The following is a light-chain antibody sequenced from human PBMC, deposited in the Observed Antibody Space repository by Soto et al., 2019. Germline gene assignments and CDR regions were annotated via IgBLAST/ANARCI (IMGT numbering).Light chain of an antibody. CDR3: CLYAGVNVL. Sequence: QSVLTQPASVSGSPGQSITISCTGTSSDIGNYNLVSWYQQHPGKAPKLVIYEGSERPSGVSNRFSGSMASLTISGLQAEDEADYYCCLYAGVNVLFGGGTKLTVL. CDR2: EGS. J-gene: IGLJ3*02. V-gene: IGLV2-23*01. CDR1: SSDIGNYNL.